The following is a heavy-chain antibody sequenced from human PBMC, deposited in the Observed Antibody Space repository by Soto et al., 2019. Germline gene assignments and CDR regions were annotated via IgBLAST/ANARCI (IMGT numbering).Heavy chain of an antibody. J-gene: IGHJ4*02. D-gene: IGHD3-10*01. V-gene: IGHV3-23*01. Sequence: EVQLLESGGGLVQPGGSLRLSCAASGFTFSNYAMTWVRQAPGKGLEWVSAISGGGDTTSYADSVKGRFTVSRDGSKNTLYLQMSSLRAEDTALYYCAKGLGGSGSLTPRVDFWGQGTLVTVSS. CDR1: GFTFSNYA. CDR2: ISGGGDTT. CDR3: AKGLGGSGSLTPRVDF.